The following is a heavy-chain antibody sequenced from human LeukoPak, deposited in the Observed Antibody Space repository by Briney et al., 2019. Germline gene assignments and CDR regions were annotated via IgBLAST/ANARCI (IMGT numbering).Heavy chain of an antibody. Sequence: SETLSLTCTVSGGSISSYYWSWIRQPPGKGLEWIGYIYYSGSTNYNPSLKSRVTISVDTSKNQFSLKLSSVTAADTAVYYCARVGHGGSPTFDYWGQGTLVTVSS. CDR3: ARVGHGGSPTFDY. D-gene: IGHD5-24*01. CDR2: IYYSGST. CDR1: GGSISSYY. J-gene: IGHJ4*02. V-gene: IGHV4-59*01.